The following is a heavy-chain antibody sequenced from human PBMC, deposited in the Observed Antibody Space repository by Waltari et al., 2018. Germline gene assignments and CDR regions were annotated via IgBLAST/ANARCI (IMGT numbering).Heavy chain of an antibody. V-gene: IGHV6-1*01. CDR2: TYYRSKWYN. CDR3: ARDLYDYVWGSYWIFDY. CDR1: GDSVSSNSAA. Sequence: QVQLQQSGPGLVKPSQTLSPTCAISGDSVSSNSAAWNSIRHSPSRGLAWVGRTYYRSKWYNDYAVSVKSRITINPDTSKNQFSLQLNSVTPEDTAVYYCARDLYDYVWGSYWIFDYWGQGTLVTVSS. D-gene: IGHD3-16*01. J-gene: IGHJ4*02.